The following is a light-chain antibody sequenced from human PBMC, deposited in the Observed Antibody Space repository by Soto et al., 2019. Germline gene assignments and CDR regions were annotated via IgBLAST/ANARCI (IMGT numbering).Light chain of an antibody. CDR1: QNVGSN. CDR2: DAF. CDR3: QKYNNWPRT. Sequence: EIVMTQSPAILSVSPGERATLSCRASQNVGSNIAWYQQKPGQAPRLLIYDAFTRATGIPGRFSGSGSGTEFTLTISSLESEDFVVYSCQKYNNWPRTFGQGTKVDIK. V-gene: IGKV3-15*01. J-gene: IGKJ1*01.